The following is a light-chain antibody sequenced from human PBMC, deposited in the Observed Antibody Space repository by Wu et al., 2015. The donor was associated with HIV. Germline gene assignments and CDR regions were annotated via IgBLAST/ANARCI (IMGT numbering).Light chain of an antibody. CDR1: RGVANY. Sequence: DIQLTQSPSFLSASVGDRVTFTCRASRGVANYLAWYQQKPGKAPKLPMYAASTLQTGVPSRFSGSGSRTEFTLTISSLQPEDVATYYCQKYNTAPWTFGQGTKVEMK. CDR2: AAS. V-gene: IGKV1-9*01. J-gene: IGKJ1*01. CDR3: QKYNTAPWT.